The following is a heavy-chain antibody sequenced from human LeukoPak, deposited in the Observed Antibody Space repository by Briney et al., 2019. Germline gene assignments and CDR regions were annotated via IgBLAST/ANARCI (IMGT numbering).Heavy chain of an antibody. Sequence: SETLSLTCTVSGGSISSYYWSWIRQPAGKGLEWIGRIYTSGSTNYNPSLKSRVTMSVDTSKNQFSLKLSSVTAAVTAVYYCARERGWIVVPAAIFHAPGPDAFDIWGQGTMVTVSS. J-gene: IGHJ3*02. V-gene: IGHV4-4*07. D-gene: IGHD2-2*01. CDR3: ARERGWIVVPAAIFHAPGPDAFDI. CDR2: IYTSGST. CDR1: GGSISSYY.